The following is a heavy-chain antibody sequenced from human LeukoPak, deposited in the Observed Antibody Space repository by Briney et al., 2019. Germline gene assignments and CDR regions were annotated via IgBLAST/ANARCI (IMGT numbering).Heavy chain of an antibody. V-gene: IGHV3-23*01. CDR3: AKDPYYYDSSGF. CDR1: GFTFSNYA. D-gene: IGHD3-22*01. J-gene: IGHJ4*02. CDR2: ISGSGGST. Sequence: GSLRLSCATSGFTFSNYAMSWVRQAPGKGLEWVSAISGSGGSTYYADSVKGRFTISRDNSKNTLYLQMNSLRAEDTAVYYCAKDPYYYDSSGFWGQGTLVTVSS.